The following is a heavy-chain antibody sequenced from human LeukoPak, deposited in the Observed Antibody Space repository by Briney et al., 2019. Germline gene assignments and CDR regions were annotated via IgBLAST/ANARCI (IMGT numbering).Heavy chain of an antibody. J-gene: IGHJ4*02. V-gene: IGHV4-4*07. CDR3: ATRYSSNWYFDY. CDR2: IHTSGST. D-gene: IGHD6-13*01. CDR1: GDSISDYD. Sequence: SETLSLTCTVSGDSISDYDWSWIRQPAGKGLEWIGHIHTSGSTNHNPSLKSRITMSVDTPKNQFSLRLSSVTAADTAVYYCATRYSSNWYFDYWGQGTLVTVSS.